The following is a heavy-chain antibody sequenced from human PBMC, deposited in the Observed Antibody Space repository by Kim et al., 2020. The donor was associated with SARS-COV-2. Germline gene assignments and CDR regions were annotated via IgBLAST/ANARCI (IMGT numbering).Heavy chain of an antibody. J-gene: IGHJ4*02. Sequence: SLKRRVTISVDRSKNQFSLKLSSVTAADTAVYYCARGPYYYDSSGSQFDYWGQGTLVTVSS. V-gene: IGHV4-30-2*01. CDR3: ARGPYYYDSSGSQFDY. D-gene: IGHD3-22*01.